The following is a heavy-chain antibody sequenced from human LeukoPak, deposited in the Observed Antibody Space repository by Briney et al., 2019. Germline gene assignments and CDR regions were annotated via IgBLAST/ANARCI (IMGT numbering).Heavy chain of an antibody. J-gene: IGHJ5*02. CDR1: GGSISSGSYY. Sequence: SQTLSLTCTVSGGSISSGSYYWSWIRQPAGKGLEWIGRIYTSGSTNYNPSLKSRVTISVDTSKNQFSLKLSSVTAADTAVYYCARDIAYCGGDCYVQFDPWGQGTLVTVSS. V-gene: IGHV4-61*02. D-gene: IGHD2-21*02. CDR3: ARDIAYCGGDCYVQFDP. CDR2: IYTSGST.